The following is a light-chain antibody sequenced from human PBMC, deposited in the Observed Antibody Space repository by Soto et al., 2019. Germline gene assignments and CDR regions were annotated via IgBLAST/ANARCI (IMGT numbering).Light chain of an antibody. CDR1: QALNTR. CDR3: HQRQSWPRT. CDR2: LTS. V-gene: IGKV3-11*01. Sequence: EIVLTQSPSTLSAFPGDRVTLSCGASQALNTRLACYQHKPGQAPRLLIYLTSNRAAGVPSRFSAWGSETDFTLTISDGQPEDFAVYYCHQRQSWPRTFGQGTKVDIK. J-gene: IGKJ1*01.